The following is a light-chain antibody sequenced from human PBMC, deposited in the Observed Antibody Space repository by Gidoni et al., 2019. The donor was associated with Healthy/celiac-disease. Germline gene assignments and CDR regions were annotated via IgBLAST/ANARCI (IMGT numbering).Light chain of an antibody. V-gene: IGLV1-47*01. CDR2: RNN. Sequence: QSALTQPPSASGTPGQGVTISCSGSSSNIGRNYVSWYQQLPGTAPKRLIYRNNQRPSGVPDRFSGSKSGTSASLAIRGLRSEDEADYYCAAWDDSLSGPVFGGGTKLTVL. CDR3: AAWDDSLSGPV. CDR1: SSNIGRNY. J-gene: IGLJ3*02.